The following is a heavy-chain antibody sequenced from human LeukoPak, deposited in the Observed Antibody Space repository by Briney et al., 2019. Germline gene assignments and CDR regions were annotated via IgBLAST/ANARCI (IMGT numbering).Heavy chain of an antibody. J-gene: IGHJ5*02. V-gene: IGHV4-4*07. CDR1: GDSISSYY. Sequence: SETLSLTCTVSGDSISSYYWNWIRQPAGKGLEWIGRIYSSGSTNYNPSLRRRVTMSVDTSKNQFSLNLSSVTAADTAIYYGAREDWFDPWGQGTLVTVSS. CDR2: IYSSGST. CDR3: AREDWFDP.